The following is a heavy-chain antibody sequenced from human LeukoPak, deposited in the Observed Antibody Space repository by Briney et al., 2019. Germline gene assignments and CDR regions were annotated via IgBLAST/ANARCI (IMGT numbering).Heavy chain of an antibody. CDR3: AKDSHSNYDFWSGYYYYFDY. D-gene: IGHD3-3*01. V-gene: IGHV3-23*01. Sequence: PGGSLRLSCAASGFTFDSYAMTWVRQAPGKGLEWVSTISGSGGNTDYADSVKGRLTISRDNSRNTLYLQMNSLRVDDTAVYYCAKDSHSNYDFWSGYYYYFDYWGQGTLVTVSS. CDR1: GFTFDSYA. CDR2: ISGSGGNT. J-gene: IGHJ4*02.